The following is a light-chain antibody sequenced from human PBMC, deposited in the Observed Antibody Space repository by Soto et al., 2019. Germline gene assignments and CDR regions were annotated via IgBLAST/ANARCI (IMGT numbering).Light chain of an antibody. CDR3: QQYDTYSAT. Sequence: DIQMAQSPSTLSASVGDRVTITCRASQGISSWLAWYQQKPGKAPKLLIYDVSALLRGVPSRFSGSGSGTEFTLTISSLQPDDFATYYCQQYDTYSATFGQGTKVDNK. CDR2: DVS. J-gene: IGKJ1*01. V-gene: IGKV1-5*01. CDR1: QGISSW.